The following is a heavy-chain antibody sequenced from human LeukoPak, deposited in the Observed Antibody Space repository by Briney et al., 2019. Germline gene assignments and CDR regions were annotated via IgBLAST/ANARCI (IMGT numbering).Heavy chain of an antibody. J-gene: IGHJ6*04. CDR2: IYYSGST. Sequence: SETLSLTCTVSGGSISSSSYYWGWIRQPPGKGLEWIGSIYYSGSTYYNPSLKSRVTISVDTSKNQFSLKLSSVTAADTAVYYCARSYYYGSGSYYNFGFVLDVWGKGTTVTISS. D-gene: IGHD3-10*01. V-gene: IGHV4-39*01. CDR3: ARSYYYGSGSYYNFGFVLDV. CDR1: GGSISSSSYY.